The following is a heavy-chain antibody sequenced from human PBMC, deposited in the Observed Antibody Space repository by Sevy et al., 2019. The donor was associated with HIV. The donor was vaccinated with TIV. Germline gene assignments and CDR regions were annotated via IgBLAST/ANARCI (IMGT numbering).Heavy chain of an antibody. Sequence: GGSLRLSCAASGFTFSHHNMNWVRQAPGKGLEWISYISKSGSTTYFADSVRGRFTISRDNAKNSLFLEMHSLTDEDTAVYYCAREENRELGTIPVDSWGRGIQVTVSS. CDR2: ISKSGSTT. CDR3: AREENRELGTIPVDS. V-gene: IGHV3-48*02. J-gene: IGHJ4*02. CDR1: GFTFSHHN. D-gene: IGHD7-27*01.